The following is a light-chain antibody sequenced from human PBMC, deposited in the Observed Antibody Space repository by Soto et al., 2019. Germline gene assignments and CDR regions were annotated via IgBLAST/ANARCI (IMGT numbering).Light chain of an antibody. CDR3: QQRSNWPPIT. CDR2: DTS. V-gene: IGKV3-11*01. Sequence: EVVLTQSPATLSLSPGERATLSCRASQSVSSYFAWYQQKPDQAPRLLIYDTSNRATGIPARFTGSGSGTAFTLTISSLELEDFAVHYGQQRSNWPPITFGQGTRLEIK. CDR1: QSVSSY. J-gene: IGKJ5*01.